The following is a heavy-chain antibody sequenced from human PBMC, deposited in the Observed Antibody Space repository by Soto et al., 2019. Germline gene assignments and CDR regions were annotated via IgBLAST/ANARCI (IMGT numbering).Heavy chain of an antibody. D-gene: IGHD3-3*01. CDR3: AKETVEYYFTT. J-gene: IGHJ4*02. CDR2: ISYDGSNK. V-gene: IGHV3-30-3*01. CDR1: GFTFSSYA. Sequence: GGSLRLSCAASGFTFSSYAMHWVRQAPGKGLEWVAVISYDGSNKYYADSVKGRFTISRDNSKNTLYLQMNSLRGEDTAVYYCAKETVEYYFTTGAREPWSPSPQ.